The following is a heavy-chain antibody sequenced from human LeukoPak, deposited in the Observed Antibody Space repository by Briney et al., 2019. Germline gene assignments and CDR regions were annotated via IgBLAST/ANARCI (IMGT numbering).Heavy chain of an antibody. J-gene: IGHJ4*02. V-gene: IGHV4-31*11. CDR1: GGSISSGNYY. CDR3: ARDRGYFGSGSAY. Sequence: PSQTLSLTCAVSGGSISSGNYYWSWIRQHPGKGLVWIGYIYSSGSTHYNPSLKSRITISIDTSKNQFSLKLNSVTAADTAVYYCARDRGYFGSGSAYWGQGTLVTVSS. D-gene: IGHD3-10*01. CDR2: IYSSGST.